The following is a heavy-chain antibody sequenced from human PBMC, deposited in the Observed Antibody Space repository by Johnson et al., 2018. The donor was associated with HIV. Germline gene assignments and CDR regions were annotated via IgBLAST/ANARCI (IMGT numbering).Heavy chain of an antibody. CDR1: GFTFKIYA. Sequence: QVQLVESRGGVVQPGTSLRLSCAASGFTFKIYAMHWVRQAPGKGLEWVAVVPFDGADKYYADSVKGRINISRNNSKNTLYLQLNSLRGEDTATYYCARGGHSGYDDFESFDIWGQGTMVTVSS. V-gene: IGHV3-30*04. J-gene: IGHJ3*02. D-gene: IGHD5-12*01. CDR3: ARGGHSGYDDFESFDI. CDR2: VPFDGADK.